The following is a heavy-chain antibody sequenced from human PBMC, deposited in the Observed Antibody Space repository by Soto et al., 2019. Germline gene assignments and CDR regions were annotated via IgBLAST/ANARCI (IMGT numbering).Heavy chain of an antibody. Sequence: SVKVSCKASGGTFSSYAISWVRQAPGQGLEWMGGIIPIFGTANYAQKFQGRVTITADKSTSTAYMELSSLRSEDTAVYYCARGKVGATGPFDAFDIWGQGTMVTVSS. D-gene: IGHD1-26*01. J-gene: IGHJ3*02. CDR2: IIPIFGTA. CDR3: ARGKVGATGPFDAFDI. V-gene: IGHV1-69*06. CDR1: GGTFSSYA.